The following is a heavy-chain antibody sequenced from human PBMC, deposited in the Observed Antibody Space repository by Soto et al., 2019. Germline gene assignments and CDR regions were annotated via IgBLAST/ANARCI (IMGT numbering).Heavy chain of an antibody. CDR2: ISAYNGQT. D-gene: IGHD1-26*01. J-gene: IGHJ4*02. Sequence: QVQLIQSGAEVKKPGASVKVSCKASGYSFTTYGISWVRQAPGQGLEWMGWISAYNGQTKSAQKFQGRVTMTTDTSTSTAYLELMSLRSDDTAVYYCSRDGGSESDYWGQGTLVTVSS. CDR1: GYSFTTYG. CDR3: SRDGGSESDY. V-gene: IGHV1-18*01.